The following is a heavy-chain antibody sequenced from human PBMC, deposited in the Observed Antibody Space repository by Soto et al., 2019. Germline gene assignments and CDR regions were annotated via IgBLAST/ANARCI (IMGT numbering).Heavy chain of an antibody. V-gene: IGHV2-26*01. D-gene: IGHD1-26*01. CDR1: GFSLSNARMG. CDR2: IFSNDEK. CDR3: ARHGRGVGARPLDY. Sequence: QVTLKESGPVLVKPTETLTLTCTVSGFSLSNARMGVSWIRQPPGKAPEWLAHIFSNDEKSYSTSLKSRLTIPKDTSKSQVVLTMTTMDPVDTATYYCARHGRGVGARPLDYWGQGTLVTVSS. J-gene: IGHJ4*02.